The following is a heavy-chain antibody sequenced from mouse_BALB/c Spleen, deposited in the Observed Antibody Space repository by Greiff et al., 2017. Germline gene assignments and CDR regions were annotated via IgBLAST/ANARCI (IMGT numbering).Heavy chain of an antibody. D-gene: IGHD2-1*01. Sequence: QVQLKESGAELVKPGASVKLSCKASGYTFTSYYMYWVKQRPGQGLEWIGEINPSNGGTNFNEKFKSKATLTVDKSSSTAYMQLSSLTSEDSAVYYCTREGNYVAWFAYWGQGTLVTVSA. CDR3: TREGNYVAWFAY. V-gene: IGHV1S81*02. CDR2: INPSNGGT. J-gene: IGHJ3*01. CDR1: GYTFTSYY.